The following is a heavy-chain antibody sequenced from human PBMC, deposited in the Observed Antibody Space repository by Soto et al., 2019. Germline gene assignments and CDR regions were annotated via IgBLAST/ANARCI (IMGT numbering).Heavy chain of an antibody. V-gene: IGHV3-30*03. CDR3: ARWVGGSMSDNSGKYDS. CDR1: GFTFSRNG. CDR2: VSYDGSKK. Sequence: QVQLVESGGGVVQPGTSLRLTCADSGFTFSRNGMHWVRQAPGKGLEWVALVSYDGSKKYYVDSVKGRFTISRDNSENTLYLQMNRLRAEDTAVYYCARWVGGSMSDNSGKYDSWGQGTLVTVSS. D-gene: IGHD3-22*01. J-gene: IGHJ5*01.